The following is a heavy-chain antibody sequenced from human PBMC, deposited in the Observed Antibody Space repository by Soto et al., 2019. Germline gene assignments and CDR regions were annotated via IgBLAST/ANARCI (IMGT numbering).Heavy chain of an antibody. Sequence: PSETLSLTCIVSGGSISSYYWSWIRQPPGKGLEWIGYIYYSGSTNYNPSLKSRVTISVDTSKNQFSLKLSSVTAADTAVYYCARGFEDYVLYFDYWGQGTLVTVSS. V-gene: IGHV4-59*01. J-gene: IGHJ4*02. CDR3: ARGFEDYVLYFDY. D-gene: IGHD4-17*01. CDR2: IYYSGST. CDR1: GGSISSYY.